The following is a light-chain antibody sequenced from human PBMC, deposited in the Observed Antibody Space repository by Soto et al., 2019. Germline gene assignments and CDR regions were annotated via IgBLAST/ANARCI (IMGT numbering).Light chain of an antibody. J-gene: IGKJ1*01. CDR3: LQDYRYPRT. CDR2: ATS. V-gene: IGKV1-6*01. Sequence: AIQMTQSPSSLSASVGDRVTITCRASQGISNDLGWYQQRPGKAPKLLIYATSNLQTGVPSRFSRSGSGTDFNLTISRLQPEDFASYYCLQDYRYPRTFGQGTKVEIK. CDR1: QGISND.